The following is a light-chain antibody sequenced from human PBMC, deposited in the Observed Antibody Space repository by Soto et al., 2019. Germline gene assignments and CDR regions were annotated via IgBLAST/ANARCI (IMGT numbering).Light chain of an antibody. V-gene: IGKV1-39*01. CDR3: QQSYSDPC. CDR1: QSINNF. J-gene: IGKJ1*01. CDR2: TAS. Sequence: DIQVTQSPSSLSASVGDRVTITCRASQSINNFLHWYQQKPGKPPKLLIYTASSLQGGVPSRFSGSGSGTDFTLTISSLQPEDFATYFCQQSYSDPCFGQGTKVDIK.